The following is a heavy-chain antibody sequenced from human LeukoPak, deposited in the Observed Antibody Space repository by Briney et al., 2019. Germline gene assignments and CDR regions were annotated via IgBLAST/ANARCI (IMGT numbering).Heavy chain of an antibody. CDR2: INHSGST. Sequence: SETLSLTCAVYGGSFSGYYWSWIRQPPGKGLEWIGEINHSGSTNYNPSLKGRVTISVDTSKNQFSLKLSSVTAADTAVYYCARLRGYSYGYSHWGQGTLVTVSS. CDR1: GGSFSGYY. J-gene: IGHJ4*02. CDR3: ARLRGYSYGYSH. D-gene: IGHD5-18*01. V-gene: IGHV4-34*01.